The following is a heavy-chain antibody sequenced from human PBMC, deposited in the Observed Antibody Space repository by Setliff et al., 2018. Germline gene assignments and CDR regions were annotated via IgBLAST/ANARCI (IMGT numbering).Heavy chain of an antibody. J-gene: IGHJ4*02. CDR2: IYTSGGI. CDR1: DDSISSRHYY. V-gene: IGHV4-61*02. Sequence: SETLSLTCTVSDDSISSRHYYWSWIRQPAGKGLEWLGRIYTSGGIDYNPSLRSRVTISVDTSKDQFSLKLSSVTAADTAVYYCAREKADYSDSGGYHGGFYFDSWGQGALVTVSS. D-gene: IGHD3-22*01. CDR3: AREKADYSDSGGYHGGFYFDS.